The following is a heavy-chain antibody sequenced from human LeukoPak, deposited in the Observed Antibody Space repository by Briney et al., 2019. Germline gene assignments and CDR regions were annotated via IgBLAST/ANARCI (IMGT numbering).Heavy chain of an antibody. CDR1: GFTFSTYN. CDR3: ARGHYDVLTSSYKWTPDY. J-gene: IGHJ4*02. D-gene: IGHD3-9*01. V-gene: IGHV3-21*06. Sequence: PGGSLRLSCAASGFTFSTYNMNWVRQAPGKGLEWVSSITSGGGYTYYADSVKGRFTTSRDHAKNSLSLRLDSLRAEDTAVYYCARGHYDVLTSSYKWTPDYWGQGTLVTVSS. CDR2: ITSGGGYT.